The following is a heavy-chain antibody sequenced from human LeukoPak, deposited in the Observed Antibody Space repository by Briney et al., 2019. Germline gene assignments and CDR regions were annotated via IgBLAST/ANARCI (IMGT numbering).Heavy chain of an antibody. CDR2: IWYDGSNK. CDR1: GFTFSSYG. V-gene: IGHV3-33*01. Sequence: PGRSLRLSCAASGFTFSSYGMHWVRQAPGKGLEWVAVIWYDGSNKYYADSVKGRFTISRDNSKNTLYPQMNSLRAEDTAVYYCARVNYDFWSGYWDYYYYYMDVWGKGTTVTVSS. J-gene: IGHJ6*03. CDR3: ARVNYDFWSGYWDYYYYYMDV. D-gene: IGHD3-3*01.